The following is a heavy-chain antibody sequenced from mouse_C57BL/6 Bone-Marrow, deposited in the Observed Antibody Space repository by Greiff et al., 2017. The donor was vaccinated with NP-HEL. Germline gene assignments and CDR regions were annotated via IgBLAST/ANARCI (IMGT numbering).Heavy chain of an antibody. CDR2: INPSSGYT. CDR1: GYTFTSYW. Sequence: VQLQQSGAELAKPGASVKLSCKASGYTFTSYWMHWVKQRPGQGLEWIGYINPSSGYTKYNQKFKDKATLTADESSSTAYMQLSSLTYEDSAVYYCANLDYWGQGTTLTVSS. V-gene: IGHV1-7*01. J-gene: IGHJ2*01. CDR3: ANLDY.